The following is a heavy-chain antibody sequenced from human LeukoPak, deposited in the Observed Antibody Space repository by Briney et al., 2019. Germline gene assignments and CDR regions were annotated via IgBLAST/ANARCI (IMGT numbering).Heavy chain of an antibody. Sequence: GGSLRLSCAASGFTFSSYAMHWVRQAPGKGLEWVAVISYDGSNKYYADSVKGRFTISRDNSKNTLYLQMNSLRAEDTAVYYCARDHRGVRDYFDYWGQGTLVTVSS. CDR2: ISYDGSNK. J-gene: IGHJ4*02. CDR3: ARDHRGVRDYFDY. D-gene: IGHD3-10*01. CDR1: GFTFSSYA. V-gene: IGHV3-30-3*01.